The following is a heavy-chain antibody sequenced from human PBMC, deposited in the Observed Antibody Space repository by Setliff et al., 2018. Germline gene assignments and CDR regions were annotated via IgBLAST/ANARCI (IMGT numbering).Heavy chain of an antibody. D-gene: IGHD3-22*01. J-gene: IGHJ3*02. V-gene: IGHV1-3*01. CDR2: INAGNGNT. Sequence: ASVKVSCKASGYTFTSYAMHWVRQAPGQRLEWMGWINAGNGNTNYAQKLQGRVTMTTDTSTSTAYMELRSLRSDDTAVYYCARDRIITMIVAPMSPLHDAFDIWGQGTMVTVSS. CDR1: GYTFTSYA. CDR3: ARDRIITMIVAPMSPLHDAFDI.